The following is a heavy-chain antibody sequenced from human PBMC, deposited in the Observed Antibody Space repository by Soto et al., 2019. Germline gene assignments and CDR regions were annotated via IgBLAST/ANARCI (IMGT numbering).Heavy chain of an antibody. CDR1: GFTFSSYA. CDR2: ISGSGGST. V-gene: IGHV3-23*01. D-gene: IGHD3-22*01. Sequence: EVQLLESGGGLVQPGGSLRLSCAASGFTFSSYAMSWVRQAPGKGLVWVSAISGSGGSTYYADSVKGRFTISRDNAKNALYLRMNSLRAEDTAVYYCAKDEGYYDSSGNYWGQGTLVTVSS. CDR3: AKDEGYYDSSGNY. J-gene: IGHJ4*02.